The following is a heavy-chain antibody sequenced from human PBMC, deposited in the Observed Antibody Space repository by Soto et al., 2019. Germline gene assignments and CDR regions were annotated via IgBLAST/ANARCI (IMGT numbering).Heavy chain of an antibody. V-gene: IGHV3-21*01. J-gene: IGHJ6*02. Sequence: GGSLSLSCAASGFTFSSYSMNWVRQAPGKGLEWVSSISSSSIYIYYADSVKGRFTISRDKAKNSLYLQMNSLRAEDTAVYYCARDGPGSYYYDSSGYYYRRLDYYYYGMDVWGQGTTVTV. CDR3: ARDGPGSYYYDSSGYYYRRLDYYYYGMDV. CDR2: ISSSSIYI. D-gene: IGHD3-22*01. CDR1: GFTFSSYS.